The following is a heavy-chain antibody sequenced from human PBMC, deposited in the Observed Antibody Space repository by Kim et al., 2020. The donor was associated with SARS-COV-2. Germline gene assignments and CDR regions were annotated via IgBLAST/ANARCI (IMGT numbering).Heavy chain of an antibody. Sequence: GGSLRLSCAASGFTFDDYAMHWVRQAPGKGLEWVSLISWDGGSTYYADSVKGRFTISRDNSKNSLYLQMNSLRAEDTALYYCAKDGIAYYDILTGYYENGMGYFDYWGQGTLVTVSS. J-gene: IGHJ4*02. CDR1: GFTFDDYA. D-gene: IGHD3-9*01. V-gene: IGHV3-43D*03. CDR2: ISWDGGST. CDR3: AKDGIAYYDILTGYYENGMGYFDY.